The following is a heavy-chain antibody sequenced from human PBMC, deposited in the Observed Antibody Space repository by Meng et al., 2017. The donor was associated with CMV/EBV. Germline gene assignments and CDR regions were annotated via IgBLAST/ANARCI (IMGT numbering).Heavy chain of an antibody. Sequence: SETLSLTCTVSGGSISSYYWSWIRQPPGKGLEWIGYIYYSGSTNYNPSLKSRVTISVDTSKNQFSLKLGSVTAADTAVYYCARVRKYCSSTSCYRKGEMYYFDYWGQGTLVTVSS. V-gene: IGHV4-59*01. D-gene: IGHD2-2*02. CDR1: GGSISSYY. J-gene: IGHJ4*02. CDR3: ARVRKYCSSTSCYRKGEMYYFDY. CDR2: IYYSGST.